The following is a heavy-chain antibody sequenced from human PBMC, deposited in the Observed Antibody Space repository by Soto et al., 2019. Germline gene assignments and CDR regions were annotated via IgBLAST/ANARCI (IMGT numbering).Heavy chain of an antibody. CDR1: GFSLSTTGVG. CDR2: IYWHDDK. V-gene: IGHV2-5*01. Sequence: SGTTLVNPKHTLTLTCTFSGFSLSTTGVGVGWIRQPPGKALEWLALIYWHDDKRYSPSLKSRLTITKDTSKNQVVLTMTNMDPVDTATYYCAHRGGAAVGLYYFDYWGQGALVTVSS. J-gene: IGHJ4*02. D-gene: IGHD6-13*01. CDR3: AHRGGAAVGLYYFDY.